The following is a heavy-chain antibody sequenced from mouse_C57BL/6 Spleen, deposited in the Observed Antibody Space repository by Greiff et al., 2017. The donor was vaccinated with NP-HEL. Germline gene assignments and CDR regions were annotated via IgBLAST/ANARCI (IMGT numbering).Heavy chain of an antibody. J-gene: IGHJ3*01. CDR3: ARLIYYDYAWFAY. D-gene: IGHD2-4*01. Sequence: QVQLQQPGAELVKPGASVKLSCKASGYTFTSYWMQWVKQRPGQGLEWIGEIDPSDSYTNYNQKFKGKATLTVDTSSSTAYMQLSSLTSEDSAVYYCARLIYYDYAWFAYWGQGTLVTVSA. CDR2: IDPSDSYT. V-gene: IGHV1-50*01. CDR1: GYTFTSYW.